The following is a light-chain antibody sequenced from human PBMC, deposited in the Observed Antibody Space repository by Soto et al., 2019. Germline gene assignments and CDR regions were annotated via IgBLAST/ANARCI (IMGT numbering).Light chain of an antibody. CDR2: WAS. J-gene: IGKJ4*01. Sequence: DIVMTQSPDSLAVSLGERATINCKSSQSILYSAKNNNYLAWYQQKPGQPPKLLIYWASTRDSGVPDRFSGSVSGTYFTLTISSLQAEDVAIYYCQQYFSTPFTFGRGTKVEIK. CDR1: QSILYSAKNNNY. V-gene: IGKV4-1*01. CDR3: QQYFSTPFT.